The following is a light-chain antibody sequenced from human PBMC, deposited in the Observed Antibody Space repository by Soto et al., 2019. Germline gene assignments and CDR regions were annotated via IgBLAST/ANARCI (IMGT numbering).Light chain of an antibody. Sequence: EIVLTQSPATLSLSPGERATLSCRASQSVSSYLAWYQQKPGQAPRLLIYDASNRATGIPARFSGSGSGTDFTLTIISLEPEDVAVYYCQQRSNWPPIFGQGTRLEIK. J-gene: IGKJ5*01. CDR1: QSVSSY. V-gene: IGKV3-11*01. CDR3: QQRSNWPPI. CDR2: DAS.